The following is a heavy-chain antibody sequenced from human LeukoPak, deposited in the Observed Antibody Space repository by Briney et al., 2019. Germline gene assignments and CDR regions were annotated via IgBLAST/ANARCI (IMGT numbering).Heavy chain of an antibody. J-gene: IGHJ2*01. V-gene: IGHV4-59*11. Sequence: PSETLSLTCTVSGASLSGHYWSWVRQPPGKGLEWIAYIHYSGTTNSHPSLKSRVTISVGTSKTQFSLYLRSVTAADTAVYYCARDLGSGWTYWYFDLWGRGTLVTVSS. D-gene: IGHD6-19*01. CDR1: GASLSGHY. CDR3: ARDLGSGWTYWYFDL. CDR2: IHYSGTT.